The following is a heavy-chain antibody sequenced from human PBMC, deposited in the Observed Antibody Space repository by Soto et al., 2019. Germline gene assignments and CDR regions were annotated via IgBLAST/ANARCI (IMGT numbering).Heavy chain of an antibody. J-gene: IGHJ3*02. Sequence: SVKVSCKASGGTFSSYAISWVRQAPGQGLEWMGGIIPIFGTANYAQKFQGRVTITADESTSTAYMELSSLRSEDTAVYYCAREWVDCSGGRCYFARAFDIWGQGTMVTVSS. CDR2: IIPIFGTA. D-gene: IGHD2-15*01. CDR3: AREWVDCSGGRCYFARAFDI. V-gene: IGHV1-69*13. CDR1: GGTFSSYA.